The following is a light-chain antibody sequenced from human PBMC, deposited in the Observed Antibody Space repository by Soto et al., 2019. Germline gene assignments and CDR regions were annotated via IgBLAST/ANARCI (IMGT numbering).Light chain of an antibody. CDR1: SSDVGAYNY. Sequence: QSALTQPPSASGSPGQSVTISCTGTSSDVGAYNYVSWYQQHAGKAPKLVIYEVTKRPSGVPDRFSGSTSANTASLTVSGLQAEHQADYYCSSFASSNTGVFGGGTKVTVL. CDR2: EVT. J-gene: IGLJ3*02. CDR3: SSFASSNTGV. V-gene: IGLV2-8*01.